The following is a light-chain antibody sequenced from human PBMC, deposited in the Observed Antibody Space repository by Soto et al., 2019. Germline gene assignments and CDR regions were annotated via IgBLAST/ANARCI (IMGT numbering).Light chain of an antibody. V-gene: IGKV1-39*01. Sequence: DYQMTQSPSTLSGSIRDRVTITCRASRGINTYVNWYQQKPGKAPKLLIFSASNLQGGVPSRFSGTGSGTDFTFTISSLQSEDFAVYYCQQYTNWPPGTFSQRTKVDI. J-gene: IGKJ1*01. CDR3: QQYTNWPPGT. CDR1: RGINTY. CDR2: SAS.